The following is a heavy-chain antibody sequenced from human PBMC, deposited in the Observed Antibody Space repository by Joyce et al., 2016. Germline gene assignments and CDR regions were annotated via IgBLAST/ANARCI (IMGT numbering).Heavy chain of an antibody. J-gene: IGHJ4*02. D-gene: IGHD2-15*01. CDR1: GYIFSTYW. CDR2: IYPGDSDT. CDR3: ARAYCSGGSCYFGY. V-gene: IGHV5-51*01. Sequence: EVQLVQPGAEVREPGESLRISCKASGYIFSTYWIGWVRQMPGKGLEWMGIIYPGDSDTSYSPSLQGRVTMSVDESITTAYLQWTRLKVSDTAMYYCARAYCSGGSCYFGYWGQGTLVTVSS.